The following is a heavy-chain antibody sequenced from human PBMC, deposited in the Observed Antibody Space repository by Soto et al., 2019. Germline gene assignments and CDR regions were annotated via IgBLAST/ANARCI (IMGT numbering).Heavy chain of an antibody. Sequence: SETLSLTCTVSGGSISSYYWSWIRQPPGKGLEWIGYIYYSGSTNYNPSLKSRVTISVDTSKNQFSLKLSSVTAADTAVYYCAREGTGVFDYWGQGTLVTVSS. D-gene: IGHD3-3*01. CDR1: GGSISSYY. V-gene: IGHV4-59*01. CDR2: IYYSGST. CDR3: AREGTGVFDY. J-gene: IGHJ4*02.